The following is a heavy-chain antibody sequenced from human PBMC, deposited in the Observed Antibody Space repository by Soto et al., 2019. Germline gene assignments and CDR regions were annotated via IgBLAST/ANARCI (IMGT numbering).Heavy chain of an antibody. Sequence: GGSLRLSCAASGFTFSSYAMSWVRQAPGKGLEWVSAISGSGGSTYYAGSVKGRFTISRDNSKNTLYLQMNSLRAEDTAVYYCAKRRGPLGGAPIFDAFDIWGQGTMVTVSS. V-gene: IGHV3-23*01. CDR2: ISGSGGST. CDR1: GFTFSSYA. CDR3: AKRRGPLGGAPIFDAFDI. J-gene: IGHJ3*02. D-gene: IGHD3-16*01.